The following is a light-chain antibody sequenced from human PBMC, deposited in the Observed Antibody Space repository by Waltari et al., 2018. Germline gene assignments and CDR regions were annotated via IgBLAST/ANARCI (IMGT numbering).Light chain of an antibody. J-gene: IGKJ1*01. CDR3: QKYNRSPWT. CDR2: GVS. CDR1: QSVISY. Sequence: VILTQSPATLSLSPGERATLSCRASQSVISYLAWYQQKPGQAPRRLIYGVSNRATGIPDRFSGSGAGTEFTLTISSLEPEDFGVYYCQKYNRSPWTFGQGTKVEIK. V-gene: IGKV3D-11*02.